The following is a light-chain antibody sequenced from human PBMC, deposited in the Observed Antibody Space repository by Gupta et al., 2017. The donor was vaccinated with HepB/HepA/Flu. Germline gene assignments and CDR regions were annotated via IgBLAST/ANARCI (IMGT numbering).Light chain of an antibody. Sequence: QPVLTQSPSASAYLGPSVKLTCTLSRGHSSYNIACHHQQPANAPRYLMIHEGSGRYTKGSGVPSRFSSSSSAAHTYLTISNLQSDDYSDYSCATCDSKVFGGGTKLTVL. CDR2: HEGSGRY. J-gene: IGLJ2*01. CDR1: RGHSSYN. V-gene: IGLV4-60*03. CDR3: ATCDSKV.